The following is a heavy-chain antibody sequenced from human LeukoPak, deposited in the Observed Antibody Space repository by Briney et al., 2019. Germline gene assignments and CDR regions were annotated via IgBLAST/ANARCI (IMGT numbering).Heavy chain of an antibody. Sequence: ASVKVSCKASGGTFSSYAISWVRQAPGQGLEWMGGIIPIFGTANYAQKFQGRVTITTDESTSTAYMELSSLRSEDTAVYYCARSTSDYYGSSLRFDYWGQGTLFTVSS. CDR2: IIPIFGTA. J-gene: IGHJ4*02. CDR3: ARSTSDYYGSSLRFDY. V-gene: IGHV1-69*05. D-gene: IGHD3-10*01. CDR1: GGTFSSYA.